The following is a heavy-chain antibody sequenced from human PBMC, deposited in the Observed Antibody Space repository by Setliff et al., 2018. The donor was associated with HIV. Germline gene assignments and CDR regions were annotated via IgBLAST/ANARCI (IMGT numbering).Heavy chain of an antibody. Sequence: GGSLRLSCAASGFTFINAWMNWVRQAPGKGLEWVGRIKSKTDGGTTDYAAPVKGRFTISRDDSKNTLYLQMNSLKTEDTAVYYCTTELGGSYYGWNYWGQGTLVTVSS. J-gene: IGHJ4*02. CDR3: TTELGGSYYGWNY. D-gene: IGHD1-26*01. CDR1: GFTFINAW. V-gene: IGHV3-15*07. CDR2: IKSKTDGGTT.